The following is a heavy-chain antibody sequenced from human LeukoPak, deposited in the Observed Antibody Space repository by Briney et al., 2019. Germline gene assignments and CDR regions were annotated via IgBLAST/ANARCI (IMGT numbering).Heavy chain of an antibody. CDR2: INPNSGGT. V-gene: IGHV1-2*02. CDR1: GYTFTGYY. D-gene: IGHD1-14*01. CDR3: ARQPDYYYYYMDV. J-gene: IGHJ6*03. Sequence: ASVKVSCKASGYTFTGYYMHWVRQAPGQGLEWMGWINPNSGGTNYAQKFQGRVTMTRDTSISTAYMELSRLRSDDTAVYYCARQPDYYYYYMDVWGKGTTVTVSS.